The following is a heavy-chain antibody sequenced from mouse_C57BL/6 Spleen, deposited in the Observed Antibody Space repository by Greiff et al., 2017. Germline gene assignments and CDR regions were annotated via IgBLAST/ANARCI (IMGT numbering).Heavy chain of an antibody. D-gene: IGHD1-1*01. J-gene: IGHJ2*01. CDR1: GYAFSSSW. V-gene: IGHV1-82*01. CDR2: IYPGDGDT. Sequence: QLKPGASVKISCKASGYAFSSSWMNWVKQRPGKGLEWIGRIYPGDGDTNYNGKFKGKATLTADKSSSTAYMQLSSLTSEDSAVYFCARGKITTVAFDYWGQGTTLTVSS. CDR3: ARGKITTVAFDY.